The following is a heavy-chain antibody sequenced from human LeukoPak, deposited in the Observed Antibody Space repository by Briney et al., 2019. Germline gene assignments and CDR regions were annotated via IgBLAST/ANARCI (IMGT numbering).Heavy chain of an antibody. CDR1: GGSISSSSYY. CDR2: IYYSGST. D-gene: IGHD3-10*01. CDR3: ARQTEVWFGELHYYYYMDV. Sequence: SETLSLTCTVSGGSISSSSYYWGWIRQPPGEGLEWIGSIYYSGSTYYNPSLKSRVTISVDTSKNQFSLKLSSVTAADTAVYYCARQTEVWFGELHYYYYMDVWGKGTTVTISS. V-gene: IGHV4-39*01. J-gene: IGHJ6*03.